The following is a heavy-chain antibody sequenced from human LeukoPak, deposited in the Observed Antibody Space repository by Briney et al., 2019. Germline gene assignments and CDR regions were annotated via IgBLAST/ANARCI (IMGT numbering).Heavy chain of an antibody. D-gene: IGHD6-19*01. J-gene: IGHJ4*02. CDR2: INHSGST. CDR1: GFTFSSYS. CDR3: ARGLGGWLRLFDY. V-gene: IGHV4-34*01. Sequence: GSLRLSCAASGFTFSSYSMNWVRQPPGKGLEWIGEINHSGSTNYNPSLKSRVTISVDTSKNQFSLKLSSVTAADTAVYYCARGLGGWLRLFDYWGQGTLVTVSS.